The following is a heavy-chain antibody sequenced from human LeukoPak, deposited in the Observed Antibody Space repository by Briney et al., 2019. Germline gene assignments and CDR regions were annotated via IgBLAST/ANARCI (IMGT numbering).Heavy chain of an antibody. V-gene: IGHV1-8*01. Sequence: ASVKVSCKASGYTFTSYDINWVRQATGQWLDWIEWMNPNSGNTGYAQKFQGRVTMTRNTSISTAYMELSSLRSEDTAVYYCAREASGSYYQNDYWGQGTLVTVSS. CDR2: MNPNSGNT. J-gene: IGHJ4*02. D-gene: IGHD1-26*01. CDR1: GYTFTSYD. CDR3: AREASGSYYQNDY.